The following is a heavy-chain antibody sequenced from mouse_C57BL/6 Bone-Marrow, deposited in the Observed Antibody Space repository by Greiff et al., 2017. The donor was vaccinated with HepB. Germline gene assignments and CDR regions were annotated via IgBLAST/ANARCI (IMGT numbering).Heavy chain of an antibody. J-gene: IGHJ1*03. D-gene: IGHD1-1*01. V-gene: IGHV1-81*01. Sequence: VKLQESGAELARPGASVKLSCKASGYTFTSYGISWVKQRTGQGLEWIGEIYPRSGNTYYNEKFKGKATLTADKSSSTAYMELRSLTSEDSAVYFCARCGAYYYGSKGYFDVWGTGTTVTVSS. CDR2: IYPRSGNT. CDR3: ARCGAYYYGSKGYFDV. CDR1: GYTFTSYG.